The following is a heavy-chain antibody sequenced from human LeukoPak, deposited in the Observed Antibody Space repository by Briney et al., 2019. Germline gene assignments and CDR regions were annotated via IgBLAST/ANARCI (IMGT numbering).Heavy chain of an antibody. D-gene: IGHD4-17*01. Sequence: PSETLSLTCTVSGVSISPYYWSWIRQPPGKGLEWIGYIYYSGSTTYNPSLKSPVTISVDTSRNQFSPKLSSVTAADTAVYYCARGTTVTTPDYWGQGTLVTVSS. V-gene: IGHV4-59*08. CDR3: ARGTTVTTPDY. CDR1: GVSISPYY. CDR2: IYYSGST. J-gene: IGHJ4*02.